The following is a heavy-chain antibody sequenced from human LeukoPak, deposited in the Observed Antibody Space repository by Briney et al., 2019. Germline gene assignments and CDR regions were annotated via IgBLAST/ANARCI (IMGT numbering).Heavy chain of an antibody. D-gene: IGHD3-22*01. V-gene: IGHV5-51*01. CDR2: IYPGDSDT. CDR1: GYSFTSYW. Sequence: PGESLKISCKGSGYSFTSYWIGWVRQTPGKGLEWMGIIYPGDSDTRYSPSFQGQVTISADKSISTAYLQWSSLKASDTAMYYCARTYYYDSSGLPTAFDYWGQGTLVTVSS. CDR3: ARTYYYDSSGLPTAFDY. J-gene: IGHJ4*02.